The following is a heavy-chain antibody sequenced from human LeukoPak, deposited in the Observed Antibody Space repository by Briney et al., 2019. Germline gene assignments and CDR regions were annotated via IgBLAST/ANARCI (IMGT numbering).Heavy chain of an antibody. V-gene: IGHV3-23*01. J-gene: IGHJ3*02. CDR2: ISGSGGST. D-gene: IGHD1-1*01. Sequence: GGSLRLSCAASGFTFSSYAMSWVRQAPGKGLEWVSAISGSGGSTYYADSVKGRFTISRDNSKNTLYLQMNSLRAEDSAEYYCAKSLLTTATGTGRAFDIWGQGTMVTVSA. CDR1: GFTFSSYA. CDR3: AKSLLTTATGTGRAFDI.